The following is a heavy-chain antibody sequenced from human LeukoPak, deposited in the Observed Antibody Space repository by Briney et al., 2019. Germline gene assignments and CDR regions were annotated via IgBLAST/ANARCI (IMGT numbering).Heavy chain of an antibody. Sequence: EASVKVSCKASGYRFISHYLQWVRQAPGLGPEWMGWMHPGNGNTRYAEKFQGRVTMTRDTSINTAYMDLSSLRSDDTAVYYCAREGSYCVGGDCYSFDFWGQGTLITVSS. V-gene: IGHV1-2*02. CDR3: AREGSYCVGGDCYSFDF. CDR1: GYRFISHY. CDR2: MHPGNGNT. D-gene: IGHD2-21*02. J-gene: IGHJ4*02.